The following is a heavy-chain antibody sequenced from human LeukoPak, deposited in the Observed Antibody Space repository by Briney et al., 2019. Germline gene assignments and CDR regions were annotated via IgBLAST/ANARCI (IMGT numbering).Heavy chain of an antibody. D-gene: IGHD6-19*01. J-gene: IGHJ4*02. CDR2: FDPEDGET. CDR1: GYTLTELS. Sequence: GASVKVSCKVSGYTLTELSMHWVRQAPGKGLEWMGGFDPEDGETIYAQKFQGRVTMTEDTSTDTAYMELSSLRSEDTAVYYCATVRAVAGPGVYHFDYWGQGTLVTVSS. V-gene: IGHV1-24*01. CDR3: ATVRAVAGPGVYHFDY.